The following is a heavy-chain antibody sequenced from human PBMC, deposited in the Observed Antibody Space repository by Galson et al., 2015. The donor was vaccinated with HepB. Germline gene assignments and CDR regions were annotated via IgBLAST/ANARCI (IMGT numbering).Heavy chain of an antibody. CDR3: AGGKRWLHPRAPPTRRSAFEI. V-gene: IGHV4-34*01. J-gene: IGHJ3*02. CDR2: ISHSGRA. Sequence: ETLSLTCNASGGAFSDFYWSFIRQTSGNGLEWIGDISHSGRATYSPSLESRVAMSLDRATSQFSLRLTSVTAADTGVYYCAGGKRWLHPRAPPTRRSAFEIWGQGAKVTVSS. D-gene: IGHD5-24*01. CDR1: GGAFSDFY.